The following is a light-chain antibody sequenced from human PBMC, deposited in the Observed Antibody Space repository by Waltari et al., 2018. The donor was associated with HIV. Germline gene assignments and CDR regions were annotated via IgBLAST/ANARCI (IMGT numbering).Light chain of an antibody. J-gene: IGKJ1*01. CDR1: QSISSS. CDR2: KAS. CDR3: QQYGRSRT. V-gene: IGKV1-5*03. Sequence: DIQMTQSPSTLSASVGDRVSITCRASQSISSSLAWYQQKPGKVPKLLIYKASTLESGVPSRFSGSGSGTQFTLTISSLQHDDFATYYCQQYGRSRTFGQGTKVDIK.